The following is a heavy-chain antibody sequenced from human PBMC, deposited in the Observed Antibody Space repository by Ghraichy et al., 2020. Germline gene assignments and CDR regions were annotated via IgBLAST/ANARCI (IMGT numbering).Heavy chain of an antibody. J-gene: IGHJ6*03. D-gene: IGHD3-10*01. CDR2: IYYSGST. CDR3: QGSYFGVLYYYMDV. V-gene: IGHV4-31*03. Sequence: SETLSPTCTVSGGSISSGAYYWSWVRQHPGKGLEWIGYIYYSGSTSYNPSLEGRVTISGDTSENQISLKVSSVTAADTAVYYCQGSYFGVLYYYMDVWGKGTTVTVSS. CDR1: GGSISSGAYY.